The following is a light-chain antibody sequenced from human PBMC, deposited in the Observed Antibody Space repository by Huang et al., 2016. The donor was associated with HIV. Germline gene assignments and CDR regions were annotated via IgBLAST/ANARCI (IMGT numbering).Light chain of an antibody. CDR1: QSVSSY. J-gene: IGKJ1*01. Sequence: EIVLTQSPATLSLSPGERATLSCRASQSVSSYLAWYQQNPGQAPRLLIYDASNRATGIPARFSGSGSGTDFTLTINSLEPEDFVVYYCQQRSNWPGTFGQGTKVEIK. V-gene: IGKV3-11*01. CDR3: QQRSNWPGT. CDR2: DAS.